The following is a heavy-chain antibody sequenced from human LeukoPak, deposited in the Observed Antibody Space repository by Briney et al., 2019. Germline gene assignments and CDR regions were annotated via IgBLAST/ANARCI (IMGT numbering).Heavy chain of an antibody. Sequence: GGSLRLSCTASGFTFSSYAMHWVRQAPGKGLEWVAVLSYDGSKKYYADSVKGRFTISRDNSKNTLYLHMNSLRAEDTAVYYCGRDECTSCSYYYYYGMDVWGQGTTVTVSS. CDR2: LSYDGSKK. J-gene: IGHJ6*02. CDR3: GRDECTSCSYYYYYGMDV. V-gene: IGHV3-30*04. CDR1: GFTFSSYA. D-gene: IGHD2-2*01.